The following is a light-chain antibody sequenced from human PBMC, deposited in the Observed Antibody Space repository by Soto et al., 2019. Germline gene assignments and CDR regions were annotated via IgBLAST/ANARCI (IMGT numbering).Light chain of an antibody. CDR1: QSISNS. CDR2: GAF. CDR3: QQYSDRPLT. J-gene: IGKJ5*01. V-gene: IGKV3-15*01. Sequence: EVVMTQSPATLSVSPGERATLSCRASQSISNSLVWYQQKPGQAPRLLISGAFNRATGIPARFSGSGSGTDFTLTITSVQSEDFAVYYCQQYSDRPLTFGQGTRLEI.